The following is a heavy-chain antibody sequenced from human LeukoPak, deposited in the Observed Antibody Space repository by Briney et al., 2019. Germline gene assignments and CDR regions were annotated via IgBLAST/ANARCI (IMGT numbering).Heavy chain of an antibody. Sequence: GALVKVSCKASGYTFTNYGISWVRQAPGQGLEWMGWINPNSGGTNYAQKFQGRVTMTRDTSISTAYMELSRLRSDDTAVYYCARERRTGNWFDPWGQGTLVTVSS. CDR3: ARERRTGNWFDP. CDR2: INPNSGGT. D-gene: IGHD1-1*01. J-gene: IGHJ5*02. CDR1: GYTFTNYG. V-gene: IGHV1-2*02.